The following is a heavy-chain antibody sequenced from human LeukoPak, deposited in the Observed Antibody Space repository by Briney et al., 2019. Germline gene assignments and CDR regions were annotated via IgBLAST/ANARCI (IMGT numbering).Heavy chain of an antibody. CDR3: AKDVSRIAVAGNYYFDY. D-gene: IGHD6-19*01. CDR2: ISGSGGKT. J-gene: IGHJ4*02. CDR1: GFTFRSYG. V-gene: IGHV3-23*01. Sequence: GGSLRLSCEASGFTFRSYGMSWVRQAPGKGLEWVSVISGSGGKTDYADSVKGRLTISRDNSKNTMYLQMNSLRAEDTAVYYCAKDVSRIAVAGNYYFDYWGQGTLVTVSS.